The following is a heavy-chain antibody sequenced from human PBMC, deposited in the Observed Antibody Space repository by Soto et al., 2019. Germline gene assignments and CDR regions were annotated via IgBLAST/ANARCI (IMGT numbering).Heavy chain of an antibody. D-gene: IGHD2-2*01. J-gene: IGHJ4*02. Sequence: ASVKVSCKASGYTFTSYAMHWVRQAPGQRLEWMGWINAGNGNTKYSQKFQGRVTITRDTSASTAYMELSSLRSEDTAVYYCARLGYCSSTSCYSELPFDYWGQGTLVTVSS. CDR3: ARLGYCSSTSCYSELPFDY. CDR1: GYTFTSYA. V-gene: IGHV1-3*01. CDR2: INAGNGNT.